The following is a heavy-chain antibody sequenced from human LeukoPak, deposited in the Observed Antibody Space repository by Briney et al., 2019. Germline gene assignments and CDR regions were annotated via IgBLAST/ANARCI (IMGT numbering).Heavy chain of an antibody. D-gene: IGHD3-10*01. V-gene: IGHV1-46*01. CDR2: INPSGGST. CDR1: GYTFTSYY. J-gene: IGHJ4*02. CDR3: ARSRDTMVRGVIITSYFDY. Sequence: ASVKVSCKASGYTFTSYYMHWVGQAPGQGLEWMEIINPSGGSTSYAQKFQGRVTMTRDTSTSTVYMELSSLRSEDTAVYYCARSRDTMVRGVIITSYFDYWGQGTLVTVSS.